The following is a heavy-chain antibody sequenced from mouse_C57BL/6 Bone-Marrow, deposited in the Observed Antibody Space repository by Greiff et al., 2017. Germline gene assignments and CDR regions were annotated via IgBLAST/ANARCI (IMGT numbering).Heavy chain of an antibody. CDR1: GYTFTSYW. CDR2: INPSNGGT. D-gene: IGHD1-1*01. CDR3: ERRGTTVVAPVFDV. J-gene: IGHJ1*03. V-gene: IGHV1-53*01. Sequence: QVQLQQPGTELVKPGASVKLSCKASGYTFTSYWMHWVKQRPGQGLEWIGNINPSNGGTNYNEKFKSKATLTVDKSSSTAYMQLSRLTSEDSAVYYCERRGTTVVAPVFDVWGTGTTVTVSS.